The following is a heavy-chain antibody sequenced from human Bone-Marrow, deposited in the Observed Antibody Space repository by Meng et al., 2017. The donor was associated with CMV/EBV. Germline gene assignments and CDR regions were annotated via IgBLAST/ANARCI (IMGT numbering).Heavy chain of an antibody. CDR3: ATRRAGEFDY. CDR1: GFTFDDYA. CDR2: ISWNSGSI. D-gene: IGHD7-27*01. Sequence: LSLTCAASGFTFDDYAMHWVRQAPGKGLEWVSGISWNSGSIGYADSVKGRFVISRDNAKNSLSLQMNSLRAEDTAIYYCATRRAGEFDYWGQGTLVTVSS. J-gene: IGHJ4*02. V-gene: IGHV3-9*01.